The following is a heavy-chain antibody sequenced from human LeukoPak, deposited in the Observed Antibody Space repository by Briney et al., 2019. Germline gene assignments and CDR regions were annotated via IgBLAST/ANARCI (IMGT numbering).Heavy chain of an antibody. D-gene: IGHD6-19*01. CDR1: GFTFSSYA. CDR3: ARDRDSSGWYVGLRGDYYFDY. V-gene: IGHV3-64*01. Sequence: PGGSLRLSCAASGFTFSSYAMHWVRQAPGKGLEYVSAISSNGGSTYYANSVKGRFTISRDNSKNTLYLQMGSLRAEDMAVYYCARDRDSSGWYVGLRGDYYFDYWGQGTLVTVSS. J-gene: IGHJ4*02. CDR2: ISSNGGST.